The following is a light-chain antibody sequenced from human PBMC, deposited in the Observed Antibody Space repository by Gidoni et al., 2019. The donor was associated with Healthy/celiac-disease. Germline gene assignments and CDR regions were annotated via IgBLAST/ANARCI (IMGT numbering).Light chain of an antibody. CDR3: CSYAGSSSLV. Sequence: QSALTQPASVSGSPGLPIPISCTGTSSDVGSYNLVSWYQQHPGKAPKLMIYEVSKRPSGVSNRFSGSKSGNTASLTISGLQAEDEADYYCCSYAGSSSLVFGGGTKLTVL. J-gene: IGLJ2*01. V-gene: IGLV2-23*02. CDR2: EVS. CDR1: SSDVGSYNL.